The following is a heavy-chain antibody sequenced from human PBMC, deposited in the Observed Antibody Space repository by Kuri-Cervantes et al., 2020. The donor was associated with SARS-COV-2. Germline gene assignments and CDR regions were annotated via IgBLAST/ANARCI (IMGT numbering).Heavy chain of an antibody. CDR3: ARDHGDYYFDY. Sequence: GESLKISCAASGFTFSSYWMHWVRQAPGKGLVWVSRINSDGSSTSYADSVKGRFTISRDDAKNSLYLQMNSLRAEDTAVYYCARDHGDYYFDYWGQGTLVTVSS. D-gene: IGHD4-17*01. V-gene: IGHV3-74*01. CDR1: GFTFSSYW. CDR2: INSDGSST. J-gene: IGHJ4*02.